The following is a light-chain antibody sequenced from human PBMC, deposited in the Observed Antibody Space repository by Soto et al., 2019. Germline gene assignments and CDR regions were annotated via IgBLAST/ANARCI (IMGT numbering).Light chain of an antibody. CDR3: QSYDSSLRANVV. J-gene: IGLJ2*01. CDR2: GNS. V-gene: IGLV1-40*01. CDR1: SSNIGAGYD. Sequence: QSVLTQPPSVSGAPGQRVTISCTGSSSNIGAGYDVHWYQQLPGTAPKLLIYGNSNRPSGVPDRFSGSKSATSASLAITGLQAEDEADYYCQSYDSSLRANVVFGGGTKLTVL.